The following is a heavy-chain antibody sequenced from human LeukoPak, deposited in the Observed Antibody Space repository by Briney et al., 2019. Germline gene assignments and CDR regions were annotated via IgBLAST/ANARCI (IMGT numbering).Heavy chain of an antibody. V-gene: IGHV4-38-2*02. D-gene: IGHD2-2*01. CDR2: IYHSGST. CDR3: AKGYCRGNSCYDDRGAFDY. J-gene: IGHJ4*02. CDR1: GYSISSGNY. Sequence: SETLSLTCSVSGYSISSGNYWGWIRLPPGRGLQWIGSIYHSGSTYYNPSLKSRVTISVDTSKNQFSLKLSSVTAADTAVYYCAKGYCRGNSCYDDRGAFDYWGQGTLVTVSS.